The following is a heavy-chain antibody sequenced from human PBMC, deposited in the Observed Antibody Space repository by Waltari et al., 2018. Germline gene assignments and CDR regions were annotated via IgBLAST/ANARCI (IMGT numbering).Heavy chain of an antibody. D-gene: IGHD3-22*01. CDR2: IKPNTGGT. CDR1: GYTFTAYS. V-gene: IGHV1-2*02. J-gene: IGHJ5*02. CDR3: AAPYFYDATGFA. Sequence: QVQLVQSGAEVKKPGASVKVSCKASGYTFTAYSMHWVRQAPGQGLEWVGWIKPNTGGTDYAQKFQGRVTMTRDTSVSTVYLEVSRLRFDDTAMYYCAAPYFYDATGFAWGQGTPVTVSS.